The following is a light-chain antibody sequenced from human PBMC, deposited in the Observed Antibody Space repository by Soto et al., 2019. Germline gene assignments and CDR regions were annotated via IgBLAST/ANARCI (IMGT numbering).Light chain of an antibody. CDR2: EVS. J-gene: IGLJ1*01. V-gene: IGLV2-14*01. CDR3: SSNTRSRTYV. CDR1: SSDVGGYNF. Sequence: QSALTQPASVSGSPGQSITISCTGTSSDVGGYNFVSWYQQHPGKAPKLMIYEVSNRPSGVSNRFSGSKSGNTASLTISGLQLEDEADYYSSSNTRSRTYVFGSGTKLPV.